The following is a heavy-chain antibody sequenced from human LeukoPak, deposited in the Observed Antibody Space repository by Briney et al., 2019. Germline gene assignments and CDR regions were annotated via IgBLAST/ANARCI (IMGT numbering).Heavy chain of an antibody. CDR3: ASDNGYSYGN. D-gene: IGHD5-18*01. Sequence: SETLSLTCAVSGGSISSSNWWSWIRQPPGKGLEWIGEIYHSGSTNYNPSLKSRVTISVDTSKNQFSLKLTSVTAADTAVYYCASDNGYSYGNWGQGTLVTVSS. V-gene: IGHV4-4*02. CDR2: IYHSGST. J-gene: IGHJ4*02. CDR1: GGSISSSNW.